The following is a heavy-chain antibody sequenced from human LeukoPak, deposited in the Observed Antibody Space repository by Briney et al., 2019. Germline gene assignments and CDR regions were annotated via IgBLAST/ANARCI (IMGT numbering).Heavy chain of an antibody. CDR3: ASCGGAPNWFDP. V-gene: IGHV3-21*01. J-gene: IGHJ5*02. CDR1: GFTFSSYS. Sequence: NPGGSLRLSCAASGFTFSSYSMNWVRQAPGKGLEWVSSISSSSSYIYYADSVKGRFTISRDNAKNSLYLQMNSLRAEDTAVYYCASCGGAPNWFDPWGQGTLVTVSS. CDR2: ISSSSSYI. D-gene: IGHD4-23*01.